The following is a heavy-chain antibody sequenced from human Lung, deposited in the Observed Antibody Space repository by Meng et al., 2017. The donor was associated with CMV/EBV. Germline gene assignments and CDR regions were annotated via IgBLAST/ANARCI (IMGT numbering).Heavy chain of an antibody. V-gene: IGHV1-69*05. D-gene: IGHD3-16*02. CDR3: ARGPSITVGGVIIWPLED. CDR1: GGTFRSTS. J-gene: IGHJ4*02. CDR2: ITPAIETA. Sequence: SVKVSXKASGGTFRSTSLMWVRQAPGQGLEWMGGITPAIETADYAQKFRDRVTITTDDSATTAYMEMNSLRSEDTAVYFCARGPSITVGGVIIWPLEDWGQGTLVTVSS.